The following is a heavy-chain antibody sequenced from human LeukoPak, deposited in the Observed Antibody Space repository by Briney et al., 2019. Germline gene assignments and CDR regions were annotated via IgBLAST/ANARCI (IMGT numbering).Heavy chain of an antibody. V-gene: IGHV4-39*01. D-gene: IGHD6-19*01. J-gene: IGHJ4*02. CDR2: IYYSGST. Sequence: PSETLSLTCTVSGGSISSSSYYWGWIRQPPGKGLEWIGSIYYSGSTYYNPSLKSRVTISVDTSKNQFSLKLSSVTAADTAVYYCARLIAVAYYFDYWGQGTLVTVSS. CDR1: GGSISSSSYY. CDR3: ARLIAVAYYFDY.